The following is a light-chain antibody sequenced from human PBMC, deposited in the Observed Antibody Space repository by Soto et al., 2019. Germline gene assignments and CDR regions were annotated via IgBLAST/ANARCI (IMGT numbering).Light chain of an antibody. CDR3: SSYTSSSSFYV. CDR1: SSDVGDYNY. Sequence: QSALTQPASVSGSPGQSITISCTGTSSDVGDYNYVSWYQQHPGKAPKLMIYEVRNRPSGISYRFSGSKSGNTASLTISGLQGEDEADYYCSSYTSSSSFYVFGTGTKVTVL. J-gene: IGLJ1*01. CDR2: EVR. V-gene: IGLV2-14*01.